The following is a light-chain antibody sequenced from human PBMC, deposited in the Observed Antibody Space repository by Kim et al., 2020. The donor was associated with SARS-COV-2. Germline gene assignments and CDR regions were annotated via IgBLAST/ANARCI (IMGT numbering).Light chain of an antibody. Sequence: ALGRTVRITCQGDSLRSYYASWYQQKRGQAPVLVIYGKNNRPSGNPDRFSGSGSGNTASLTITGAQAEDEADYYCNSRDSSGNHVVFGGGTKLTVL. J-gene: IGLJ2*01. CDR3: NSRDSSGNHVV. V-gene: IGLV3-19*01. CDR2: GKN. CDR1: SLRSYY.